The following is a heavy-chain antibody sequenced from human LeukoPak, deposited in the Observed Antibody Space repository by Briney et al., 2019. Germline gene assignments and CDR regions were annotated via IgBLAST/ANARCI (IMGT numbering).Heavy chain of an antibody. CDR3: ASSTDARFDY. CDR2: IYYTGST. D-gene: IGHD2/OR15-2a*01. CDR1: GGSISNYY. V-gene: IGHV4-59*12. J-gene: IGHJ4*02. Sequence: SETLSLTCTVSGGSISNYYWTWIRQPPGKGLEWIGYIYYTGSTNYNPSLKSRVTMSVDTSKNQFSLKLSSVTAADTAVYYCASSTDARFDYWGQGTLVTVSS.